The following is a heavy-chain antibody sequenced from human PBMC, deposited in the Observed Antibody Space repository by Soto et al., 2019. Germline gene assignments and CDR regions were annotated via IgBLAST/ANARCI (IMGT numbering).Heavy chain of an antibody. CDR2: ISYDGSNK. Sequence: PGGSLRLSCAASGFTFSSYAMHWVRQAPGKGLEWEAVISYDGSNKYYADSVKGRFTISRDNSKNTLYLQMNSLRAEDTAVYYCAREGYCSGGSCYHYFDYWGQGTLVTVSS. J-gene: IGHJ4*02. CDR3: AREGYCSGGSCYHYFDY. D-gene: IGHD2-15*01. V-gene: IGHV3-30-3*01. CDR1: GFTFSSYA.